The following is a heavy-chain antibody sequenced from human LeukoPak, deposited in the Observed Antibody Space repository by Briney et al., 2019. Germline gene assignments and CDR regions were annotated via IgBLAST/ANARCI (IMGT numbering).Heavy chain of an antibody. D-gene: IGHD3-10*01. Sequence: GGSLRLSCVASGFTFSHYYMSWVRQAPGQGLEWVAHTNQDGSVEFHVDSVKGRFTISRGNAKNSLYLQMNSLRADDTAVYYCARDYYGSHDYWGQGALVTVSS. CDR1: GFTFSHYY. CDR3: ARDYYGSHDY. V-gene: IGHV3-7*01. CDR2: TNQDGSVE. J-gene: IGHJ4*02.